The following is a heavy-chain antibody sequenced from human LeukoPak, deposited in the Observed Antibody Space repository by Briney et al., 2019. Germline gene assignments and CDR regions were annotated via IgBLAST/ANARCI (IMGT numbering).Heavy chain of an antibody. J-gene: IGHJ4*02. V-gene: IGHV3-23*01. Sequence: GGSLRLSCAASGFTFSRYAMSWVRQAPGKALELVSAISGSGGSTYYTDSVKGRFTISRDNSKNTLYLQMNSLRTEDTAVYYCAKDTTSLAVAGNYWGQGTLVTVSS. CDR1: GFTFSRYA. CDR3: AKDTTSLAVAGNY. D-gene: IGHD6-19*01. CDR2: ISGSGGST.